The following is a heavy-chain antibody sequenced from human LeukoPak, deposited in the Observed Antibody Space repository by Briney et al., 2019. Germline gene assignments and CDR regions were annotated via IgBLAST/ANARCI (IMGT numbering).Heavy chain of an antibody. D-gene: IGHD2-2*01. CDR1: GYTFTGYY. Sequence: ASVKVSCKASGYTFTGYYMHWVRQAPGQGLEWMGWINPNSGGTNYAQKFQGRVTMTRDTSISTAYMELSRLRSDDTAVYYCARGGRWLGYCSSTSCPLGDWFDPWGQGTLATVSS. J-gene: IGHJ5*02. CDR2: INPNSGGT. V-gene: IGHV1-2*02. CDR3: ARGGRWLGYCSSTSCPLGDWFDP.